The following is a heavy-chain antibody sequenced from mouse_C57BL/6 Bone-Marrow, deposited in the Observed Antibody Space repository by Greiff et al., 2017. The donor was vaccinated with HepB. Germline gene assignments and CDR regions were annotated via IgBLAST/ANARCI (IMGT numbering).Heavy chain of an antibody. J-gene: IGHJ2*01. CDR2: IYPGDGDT. D-gene: IGHD1-1*01. Sequence: QVQLKQSGPELVKPGASVKISCKASGYAFSSSWMNWVKQRPGKGLEWIGRIYPGDGDTNYNGKFKGKATLTADKSSSTAYMQLSSLTSEDSAVYFCARKIDYYGSSYYFDYGGQGTTLTVSS. CDR1: GYAFSSSW. CDR3: ARKIDYYGSSYYFDY. V-gene: IGHV1-82*01.